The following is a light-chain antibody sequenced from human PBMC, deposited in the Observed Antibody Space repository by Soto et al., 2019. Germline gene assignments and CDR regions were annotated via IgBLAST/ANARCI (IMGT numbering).Light chain of an antibody. CDR2: GDN. Sequence: QSVLTQPPSVSGAPGQRVTIPCTGSSSNIGSFYDVHWYQQLPGTVPKLLIYGDNNRPSGVPDRFSGSKSGTAASLAITGLQAEAEADYYCQSYDNSLNHVVFGGGTQLTVL. J-gene: IGLJ2*01. CDR3: QSYDNSLNHVV. CDR1: SSNIGSFYD. V-gene: IGLV1-40*01.